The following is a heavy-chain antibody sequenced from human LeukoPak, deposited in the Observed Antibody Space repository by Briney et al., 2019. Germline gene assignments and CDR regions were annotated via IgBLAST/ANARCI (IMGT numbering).Heavy chain of an antibody. CDR3: ASSVGAHPPLY. J-gene: IGHJ4*02. CDR1: GYTFTSYG. V-gene: IGHV1-2*02. Sequence: ASVKVSCKASGYTFTSYGISWVRQAPGQGLEWMGWINPNSGGTNYAQKFQGRVTMARDTSISTAYMELSRLRSDDTAVYYCASSVGAHPPLYWGQGTLVTVSS. D-gene: IGHD1-26*01. CDR2: INPNSGGT.